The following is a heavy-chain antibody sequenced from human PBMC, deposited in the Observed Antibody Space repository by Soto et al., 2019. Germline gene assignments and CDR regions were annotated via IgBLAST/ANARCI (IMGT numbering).Heavy chain of an antibody. J-gene: IGHJ4*02. CDR1: GFTIRTYN. CDR3: LMITFGGVIVLYYFDY. CDR2: ISSSSSII. D-gene: IGHD3-16*02. V-gene: IGHV3-48*01. Sequence: GGSLRLSCTTPGFTIRTYNMNWVRPAPGKGLEWVSYISSSSSIIYYADSVKGRFTISRDDAKNSLYLQMNSLRAEDTAVYYCLMITFGGVIVLYYFDYWGQGTLVTVSS.